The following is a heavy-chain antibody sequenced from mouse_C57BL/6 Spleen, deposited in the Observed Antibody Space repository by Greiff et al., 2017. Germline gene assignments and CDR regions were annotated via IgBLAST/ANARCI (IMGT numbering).Heavy chain of an antibody. CDR1: GFTFSDYG. J-gene: IGHJ4*01. Sequence: DVKLQESGGGLVKPGGSLKLSCAASGFTFSDYGMHWVRQAPEKGLEWVAYISSGSSTIYYADTVKGRFTISRDNAKNTLFLQMTSLRSEDTAMYYCANNYYGSRSYYAMDYWGQGTSVTVSS. CDR2: ISSGSSTI. CDR3: ANNYYGSRSYYAMDY. D-gene: IGHD1-1*01. V-gene: IGHV5-17*01.